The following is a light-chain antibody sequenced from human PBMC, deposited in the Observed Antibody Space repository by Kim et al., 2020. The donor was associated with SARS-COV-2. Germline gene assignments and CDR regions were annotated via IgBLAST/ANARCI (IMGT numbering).Light chain of an antibody. CDR2: GAS. CDR1: QSVKNN. V-gene: IGKV3-15*01. CDR3: QQYNDWPLLT. J-gene: IGKJ4*01. Sequence: IVMTQSPATLSVSPGERVTLSCRASQSVKNNLAWYQQRPGQAPRLLIYGASTRATDISARFSGSGSGTEFTLTIRSLQSEDLAVYYWQQYNDWPLLTCGGGTKVDIK.